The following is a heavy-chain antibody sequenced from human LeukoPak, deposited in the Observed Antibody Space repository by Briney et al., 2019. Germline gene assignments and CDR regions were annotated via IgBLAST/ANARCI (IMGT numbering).Heavy chain of an antibody. Sequence: GGSLRLSCAASGFTLITYWMTWVRQAPGKGLEWVANINQDGSVKYYVGSVKGRFTISRDNSKNMLYLEMNSLSTEDTAVYYCAKVRYCSGVNCYPDDNWGQGTLVTVSS. J-gene: IGHJ4*02. D-gene: IGHD2-15*01. CDR2: INQDGSVK. CDR3: AKVRYCSGVNCYPDDN. V-gene: IGHV3-7*01. CDR1: GFTLITYW.